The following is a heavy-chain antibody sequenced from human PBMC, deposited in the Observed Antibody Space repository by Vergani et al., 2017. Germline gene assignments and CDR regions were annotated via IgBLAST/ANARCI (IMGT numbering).Heavy chain of an antibody. Sequence: QVQLQESGPGLVKPSETLSLTCTVSGGSISSYYWSWIRQPAGKGLEWIGRIYYSGSTYYNPSLKSRVTISVDTSKNQFSLKLSSVTAADTAVYYCARGVTGTVRYNWFDPWGQGTLVTVSS. CDR3: ARGVTGTVRYNWFDP. CDR2: IYYSGST. D-gene: IGHD1-20*01. CDR1: GGSISSYY. V-gene: IGHV4-4*07. J-gene: IGHJ5*02.